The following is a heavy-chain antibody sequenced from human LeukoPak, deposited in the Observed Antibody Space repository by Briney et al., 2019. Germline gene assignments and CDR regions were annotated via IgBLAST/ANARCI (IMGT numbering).Heavy chain of an antibody. Sequence: PSQTMSLTCTVSGGSISSYYWSWIRQPAGKGLEWIGGIYTSGSTNYNPSLKSRVTMSVDTSKNQLSLKLSSVTDADTAVYYCASDALYCSGGSCYFDYWGQGTLVTVSS. CDR1: GGSISSYY. D-gene: IGHD2-15*01. CDR2: IYTSGST. CDR3: ASDALYCSGGSCYFDY. J-gene: IGHJ4*02. V-gene: IGHV4-4*07.